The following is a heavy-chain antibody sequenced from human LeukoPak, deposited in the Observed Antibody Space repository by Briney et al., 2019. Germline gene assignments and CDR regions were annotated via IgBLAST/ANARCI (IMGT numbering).Heavy chain of an antibody. CDR1: GGTFISYT. CDR3: ARTSGSYSSDY. J-gene: IGHJ4*02. Sequence: SVKVSCKASGGTFISYTISWVRQAPGQGLEWMGRIIPILGIANYAQKFQGRVTITADKSTSTAYMELSSLRSEDTAVYYCARTSGSYSSDYWGQGTLVTVSS. D-gene: IGHD1-26*01. V-gene: IGHV1-69*02. CDR2: IIPILGIA.